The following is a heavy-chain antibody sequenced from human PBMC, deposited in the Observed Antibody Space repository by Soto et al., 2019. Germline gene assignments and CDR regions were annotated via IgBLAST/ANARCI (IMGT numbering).Heavy chain of an antibody. CDR1: GGSISSSSYY. CDR2: IYYGGST. Sequence: QLQLQESGPGLVKPSETLSLTCTVSGGSISSSSYYWGWIRQPPGKGLEWIGSIYYGGSTYYNPSLKSRATMSVDTSKNEFSLKLSSVTAADTAVYYCARQDHRAVAGTPPDYWGQGTLVTVSS. D-gene: IGHD6-19*01. CDR3: ARQDHRAVAGTPPDY. J-gene: IGHJ4*02. V-gene: IGHV4-39*01.